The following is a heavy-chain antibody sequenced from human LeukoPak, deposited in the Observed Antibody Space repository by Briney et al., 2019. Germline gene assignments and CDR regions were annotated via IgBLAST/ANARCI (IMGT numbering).Heavy chain of an antibody. D-gene: IGHD1-26*01. CDR1: GASISSYY. V-gene: IGHV4-59*01. CDR3: ARGRPGSGSVISNTYAFDV. J-gene: IGHJ3*01. Sequence: SETLSLTCPVSGASISSYYWSWLRQPPGKGLEWIGYIYYTGRTNYNPSLKSRVTISVDTSKNQFSLKLGSVTAADTAVYYCARGRPGSGSVISNTYAFDVWGQGTMVTVSS. CDR2: IYYTGRT.